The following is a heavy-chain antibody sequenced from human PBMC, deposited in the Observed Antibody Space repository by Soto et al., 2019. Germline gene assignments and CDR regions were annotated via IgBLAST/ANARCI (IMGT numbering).Heavy chain of an antibody. D-gene: IGHD3-22*01. V-gene: IGHV4-30-2*01. CDR1: GGSISSGGYS. CDR3: ARGGVDYYDSSGYYFSPYYFDY. CDR2: IYHSGST. Sequence: SETLSLTCAVSGGSISSGGYSWSWIRQPPGKGLEWIGYIYHSGSTYYNPSLKSRVTISVDRSKNQFSLKLSSVTAADTAVYYCARGGVDYYDSSGYYFSPYYFDYWGQGTLVTVAS. J-gene: IGHJ4*02.